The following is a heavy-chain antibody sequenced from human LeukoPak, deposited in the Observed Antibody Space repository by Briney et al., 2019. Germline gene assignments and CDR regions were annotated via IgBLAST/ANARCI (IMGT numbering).Heavy chain of an antibody. Sequence: GGSLRLSCEASGFTFRSYRMNWVSQAPGKGLEWISYISRSTNSISYADSVKGRFTISRDNAKNSLFLQVNNLRDEDTAVYYCVRALMGTSDHWGQGSLVTVSS. CDR1: GFTFRSYR. D-gene: IGHD7-27*01. CDR2: ISRSTNSI. CDR3: VRALMGTSDH. J-gene: IGHJ4*02. V-gene: IGHV3-48*02.